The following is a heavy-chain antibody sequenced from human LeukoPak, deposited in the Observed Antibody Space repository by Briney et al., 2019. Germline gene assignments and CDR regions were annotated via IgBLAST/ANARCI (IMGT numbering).Heavy chain of an antibody. J-gene: IGHJ4*02. CDR3: ALGGSGSYFDY. Sequence: PGGSLRLSCAASGFTFSSYGMHWVRQAPGKGLEWVAVISYDGSNKYYADSVKGRFTISRDNSKNTLYLQMNSLRAEDTAVYYCALGGSGSYFDYWGQGTLVTVSS. CDR1: GFTFSSYG. D-gene: IGHD3-16*01. CDR2: ISYDGSNK. V-gene: IGHV3-30*03.